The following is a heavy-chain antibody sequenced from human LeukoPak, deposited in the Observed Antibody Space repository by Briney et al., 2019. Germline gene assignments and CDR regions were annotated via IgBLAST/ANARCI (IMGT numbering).Heavy chain of an antibody. CDR3: ARGDIPEL. J-gene: IGHJ1*01. V-gene: IGHV4-38-2*01. CDR2: IFHSGKT. D-gene: IGHD2-21*01. CDR1: GYSISGGYD. Sequence: SETLSLTSGVSGYSISGGYDWGWIRRSPGKGLEWIGSIFHSGKTYYNLSLKSRVTISVDTSKNQFSLKLSSVTAADTAVYYCARGDIPELGGEGTLVTVSS.